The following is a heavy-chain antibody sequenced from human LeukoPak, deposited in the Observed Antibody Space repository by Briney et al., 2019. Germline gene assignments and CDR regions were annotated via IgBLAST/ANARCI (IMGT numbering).Heavy chain of an antibody. CDR2: ISSSGSTI. Sequence: GGSLRLSCAASGFTFSSYSMNWVRQAPGKGLEWVSYISSSGSTIYYADSVKGRFTISGDNAKNSLYLQMNSLRAEDTAVYYCAELGITMIGGVWGKGTTVTISS. D-gene: IGHD3-10*02. CDR3: AELGITMIGGV. V-gene: IGHV3-48*04. CDR1: GFTFSSYS. J-gene: IGHJ6*04.